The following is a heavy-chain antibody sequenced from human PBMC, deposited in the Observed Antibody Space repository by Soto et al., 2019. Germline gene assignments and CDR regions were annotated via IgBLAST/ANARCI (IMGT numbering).Heavy chain of an antibody. CDR3: ATSRGNWGSPFDY. Sequence: GGSLRLSCAASGFTFSSYSMNWVRQAPGKGLEWVSSISSSSSYIYYADSVKGRFTISRDNAKNSLYLQMNSLRAEDTAVYYCATSRGNWGSPFDYWGQGTLVTVSS. CDR1: GFTFSSYS. CDR2: ISSSSSYI. D-gene: IGHD7-27*01. V-gene: IGHV3-21*01. J-gene: IGHJ4*02.